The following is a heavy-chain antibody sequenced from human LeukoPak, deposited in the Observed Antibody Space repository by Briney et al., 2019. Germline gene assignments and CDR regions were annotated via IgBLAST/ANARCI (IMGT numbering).Heavy chain of an antibody. CDR1: GGSIDSTNW. Sequence: SETLSLTCDVSGGSIDSTNWWNWVRQPPGKGLEWIGEVHHDGRINYNPSLKSRVTLSVDKSKNQFSLRLSSVTAADTAMYYCARSHDHLWGNYPDYWGQGTLVTVSS. V-gene: IGHV4/OR15-8*01. D-gene: IGHD3-16*02. J-gene: IGHJ4*02. CDR3: ARSHDHLWGNYPDY. CDR2: VHHDGRI.